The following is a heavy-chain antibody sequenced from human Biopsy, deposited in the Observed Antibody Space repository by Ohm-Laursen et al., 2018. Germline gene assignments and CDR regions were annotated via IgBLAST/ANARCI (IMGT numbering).Heavy chain of an antibody. V-gene: IGHV4-34*01. D-gene: IGHD3-22*01. J-gene: IGHJ6*02. CDR2: INHSGRT. CDR1: GESFNGYY. Sequence: GTLSLTCAVYGESFNGYYWSWIRQTPGKGLEWIGEINHSGRTNYNPSLKSRVTISVDTSKNQFSLKVRSVTAADTAVYYCVKGVDYYDPYHYYALDVWGQGTTVTVSS. CDR3: VKGVDYYDPYHYYALDV.